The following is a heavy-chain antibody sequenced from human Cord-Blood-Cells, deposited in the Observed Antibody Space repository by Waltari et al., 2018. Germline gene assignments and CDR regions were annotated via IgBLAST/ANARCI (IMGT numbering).Heavy chain of an antibody. CDR2: INPNSGGT. CDR1: GYTFTGYY. V-gene: IGHV1-2*04. J-gene: IGHJ1*01. D-gene: IGHD6-13*01. Sequence: QVQLVQSGAEVKKPGASVKVSCKASGYTFTGYYMHWVRQAPGQGIACMGWINPNSGGTNYAQKFQGWVTMTRDTSISTAYMELSRLRSDDTAVYYCARSGEAAGFLEYFQHWGQGTLVTVSS. CDR3: ARSGEAAGFLEYFQH.